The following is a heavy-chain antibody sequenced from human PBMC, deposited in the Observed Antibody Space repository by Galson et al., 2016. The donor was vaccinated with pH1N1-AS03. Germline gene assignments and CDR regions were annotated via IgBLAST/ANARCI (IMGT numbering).Heavy chain of an antibody. CDR3: ARRVYGDYVNWFDP. CDR2: IYYSGST. CDR1: GGSISSSSYY. D-gene: IGHD4-17*01. V-gene: IGHV4-39*01. J-gene: IGHJ5*02. Sequence: LSLTCTVSGGSISSSSYYWGWIRQPPGKGLEWIGSIYYSGSTYYNPSLKSRVTISVDTSKNQFSLKLSSVTAADTAVYFCARRVYGDYVNWFDPWGQGTLVTVSS.